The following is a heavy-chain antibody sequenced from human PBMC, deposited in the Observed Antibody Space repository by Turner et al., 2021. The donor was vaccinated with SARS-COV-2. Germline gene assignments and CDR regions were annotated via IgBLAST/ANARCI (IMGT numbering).Heavy chain of an antibody. D-gene: IGHD5-18*01. CDR3: AKDVGVYTAIVTVFDY. CDR1: GCTFSSYA. V-gene: IGHV3-23*01. Sequence: EVEVLESGGGLIQPGGYLRLSCAAFGCTFSSYAMSWVRQAPGKGLECVSAISRSVGSTYYADSVKCRFTISRDNSKNTLYLQMNSLRAEDTAVYYCAKDVGVYTAIVTVFDYLGQGTLVTVSS. J-gene: IGHJ4*02. CDR2: ISRSVGST.